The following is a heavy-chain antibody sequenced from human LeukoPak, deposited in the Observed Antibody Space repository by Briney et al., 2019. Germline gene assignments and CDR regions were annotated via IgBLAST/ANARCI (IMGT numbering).Heavy chain of an antibody. CDR3: ARNLIPEQLVLNF. Sequence: PSETLSLTCTVSDHSISSSSYYWGWIRQPPGKGLEWIGSIYYSGSTYYNPSLKSRVTISVDTSKNQFSLKLSSVTAADTAVYYCARNLIPEQLVLNFWGQGTLVTVSS. J-gene: IGHJ4*02. D-gene: IGHD6-13*01. CDR2: IYYSGST. V-gene: IGHV4-39*01. CDR1: DHSISSSSYY.